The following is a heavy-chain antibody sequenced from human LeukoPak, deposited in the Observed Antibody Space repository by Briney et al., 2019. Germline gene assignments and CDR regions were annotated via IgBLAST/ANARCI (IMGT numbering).Heavy chain of an antibody. Sequence: GGSLRLSCAASGFSFSDYYMTWIRQAPGKGPEWVSYIFSDDATISYADSVRGRLTISRDNAKNSLYLQMNNLTAGDTAVYYCARDAYYFDSTNYYRNAFDIWGQGTMVTVSS. J-gene: IGHJ3*02. D-gene: IGHD3-22*01. V-gene: IGHV3-11*01. CDR2: IFSDDATI. CDR1: GFSFSDYY. CDR3: ARDAYYFDSTNYYRNAFDI.